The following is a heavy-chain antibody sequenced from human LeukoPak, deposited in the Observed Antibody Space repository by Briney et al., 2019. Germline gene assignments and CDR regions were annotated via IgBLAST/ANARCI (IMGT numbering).Heavy chain of an antibody. CDR3: AKMVHTEQWLVPFDY. CDR2: ISPTSSYI. Sequence: PGGSLRLSCAASGFSFSHYSMNWVRQAPGKGLEWVSSISPTSSYIYYADSVKGRFTISRDNSKNTLYLQMNSLRAEDTAVYYCAKMVHTEQWLVPFDYWGQGTLVTVSS. D-gene: IGHD6-19*01. J-gene: IGHJ4*02. V-gene: IGHV3-21*04. CDR1: GFSFSHYS.